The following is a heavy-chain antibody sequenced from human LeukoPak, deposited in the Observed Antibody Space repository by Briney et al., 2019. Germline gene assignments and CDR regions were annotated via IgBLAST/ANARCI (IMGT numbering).Heavy chain of an antibody. D-gene: IGHD6-6*01. CDR2: IYSSGST. CDR3: AREYSSTSWRHFDY. V-gene: IGHV4-4*07. Sequence: SETLSLTCTVSGGSFSSYYWTWIRQPAGKGLEWIGRIYSSGSTNYNPSLRSRVTISVDKSKNQFSLNLTSVTAADTGVYHCAREYSSTSWRHFDYWGQGILVTVPS. CDR1: GGSFSSYY. J-gene: IGHJ4*02.